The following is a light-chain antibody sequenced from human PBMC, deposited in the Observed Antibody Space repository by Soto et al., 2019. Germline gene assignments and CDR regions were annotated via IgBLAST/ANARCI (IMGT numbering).Light chain of an antibody. V-gene: IGKV1-33*01. CDR1: EDIRTS. CDR2: GAS. Sequence: DIQMTQSPSSLSASVGARVSITCQASEDIRTSLSWFQHKPGRAPKLLIYGASYLETGVPSRFRGSGSGTDSTLTISSLQPEDTATYYCQHYDNLPPFTFGPGTMVDI. CDR3: QHYDNLPPFT. J-gene: IGKJ3*01.